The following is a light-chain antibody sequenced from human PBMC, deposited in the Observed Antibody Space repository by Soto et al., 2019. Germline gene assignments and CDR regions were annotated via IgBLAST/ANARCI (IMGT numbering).Light chain of an antibody. J-gene: IGKJ5*01. CDR1: QTISTF. V-gene: IGKV1-39*01. CDR3: QQSDIAPIT. Sequence: DIQMTQSPSSLSASVGDRVTVTCRASQTISTFLNWYQQKPGKAPRLLIYAASSLQTGVPSRLSGGGSGTDFTLTISSLQPEDVATYYCQQSDIAPITVGQGTRLEMK. CDR2: AAS.